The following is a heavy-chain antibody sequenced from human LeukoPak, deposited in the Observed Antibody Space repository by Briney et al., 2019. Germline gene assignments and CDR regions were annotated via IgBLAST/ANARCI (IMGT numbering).Heavy chain of an antibody. CDR1: GYSFTSYW. Sequence: GESLKISCKGSGYSFTSYWIGWVRQMPGNRLEWMGIIYPVDSDTRYSPSFQGQVTISADKSITTAYLQWSSLTASDTAMYYCARHGCSSTSCLSIYYWGQGTLVTVSS. J-gene: IGHJ4*02. D-gene: IGHD2-2*01. CDR3: ARHGCSSTSCLSIYY. V-gene: IGHV5-51*01. CDR2: IYPVDSDT.